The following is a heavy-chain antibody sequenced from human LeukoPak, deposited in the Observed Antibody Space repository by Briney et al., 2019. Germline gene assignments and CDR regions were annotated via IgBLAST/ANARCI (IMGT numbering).Heavy chain of an antibody. D-gene: IGHD6-19*01. J-gene: IGHJ6*02. Sequence: ASVKVSCKASGYTFTGYYMHWVRQAPGQGLEWMGWINPNSGGTNYAQKFQGRVTMTRDTSISTAYMELSSLRSEDTAVYYCARVAVAGTGEYYYYYGMDVWGQGTTVTVSS. CDR3: ARVAVAGTGEYYYYYGMDV. CDR2: INPNSGGT. V-gene: IGHV1-2*02. CDR1: GYTFTGYY.